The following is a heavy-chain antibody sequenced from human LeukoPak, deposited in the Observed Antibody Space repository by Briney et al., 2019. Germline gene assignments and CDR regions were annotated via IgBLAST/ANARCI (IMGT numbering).Heavy chain of an antibody. CDR3: ARWNSGYEVDPFFDY. V-gene: IGHV4-38-2*02. J-gene: IGHJ4*02. CDR2: ICHSGST. Sequence: SETLSLTCTVSGYSISSGYYWGWIRQPPGKGLEWIGSICHSGSTYYNPSLKSRVTISVDTSKNQFSLKLSSVTAADTAVYYCARWNSGYEVDPFFDYWGQGTLVTVSS. CDR1: GYSISSGYY. D-gene: IGHD5-12*01.